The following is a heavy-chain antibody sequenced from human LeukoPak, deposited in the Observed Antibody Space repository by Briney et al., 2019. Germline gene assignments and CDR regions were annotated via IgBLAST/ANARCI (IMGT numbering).Heavy chain of an antibody. V-gene: IGHV3-21*01. D-gene: IGHD2-21*01. J-gene: IGHJ6*03. Sequence: PGGSLRLSCAASGFTFSSYSMNWVRQAPGKGLEWVSSISSSSSYIYYADSVKGRFTISRDNAKNSLYLQMNSLRAEDTAVYYCASGGAYCGGDCHEGSGYYYYMDVWGKGTTVTVSS. CDR1: GFTFSSYS. CDR3: ASGGAYCGGDCHEGSGYYYYMDV. CDR2: ISSSSSYI.